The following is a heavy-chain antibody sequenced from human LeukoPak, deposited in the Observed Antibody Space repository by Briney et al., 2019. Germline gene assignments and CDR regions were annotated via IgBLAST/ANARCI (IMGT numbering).Heavy chain of an antibody. V-gene: IGHV4-59*11. Sequence: SETLSLTCAVSGDSFSSHYWTWIRQSPGTGLEWIGYISHIGRTNYNPSLKSRVTISIDTSKNQFSLKLRSVTAADTAVYYCARDLVTVTKGFDTWGQGTMVSVSS. D-gene: IGHD4-17*01. CDR1: GDSFSSHY. J-gene: IGHJ3*02. CDR2: ISHIGRT. CDR3: ARDLVTVTKGFDT.